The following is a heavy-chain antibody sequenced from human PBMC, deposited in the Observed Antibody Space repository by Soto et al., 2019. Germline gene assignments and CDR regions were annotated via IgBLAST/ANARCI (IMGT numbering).Heavy chain of an antibody. V-gene: IGHV1-46*01. CDR1: GYTFTSYY. D-gene: IGHD4-17*01. J-gene: IGHJ6*02. CDR2: INPSGGST. Sequence: EASVKVSCKASGYTFTSYYMHWVRQAPGQGLEWMGIINPSGGSTSYAQKFQGRVTMTRDTSTSTVYMELSSLRSEDTAVYYCARPQGGEMNTVTKTNYYYYGMDVWGQGTTVTVSS. CDR3: ARPQGGEMNTVTKTNYYYYGMDV.